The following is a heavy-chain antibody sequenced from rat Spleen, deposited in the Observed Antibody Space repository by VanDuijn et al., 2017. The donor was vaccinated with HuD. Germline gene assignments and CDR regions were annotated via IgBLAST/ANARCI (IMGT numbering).Heavy chain of an antibody. CDR2: ISYDGSNT. V-gene: IGHV5-25*01. J-gene: IGHJ2*01. CDR1: GFTFNNCD. CDR3: TRGDYGGYN. Sequence: EVQLVESGGGLVQPGRSMKLSCAASGFTFNNCDMAWVRQAPTKGLEWVASISYDGSNTHYRDSVKGRFTLSRDNAKSTLYLQMDSLRSEDTAIYYCTRGDYGGYNWGQGVMVTVSS. D-gene: IGHD1-11*01.